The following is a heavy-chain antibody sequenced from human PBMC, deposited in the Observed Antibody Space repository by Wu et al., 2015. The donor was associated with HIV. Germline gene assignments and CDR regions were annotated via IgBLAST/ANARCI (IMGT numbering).Heavy chain of an antibody. CDR1: GYTFTDYY. CDR3: ARVGRGSYGYDPDYYYYYMDV. CDR2: ISPNSGGT. Sequence: QVQLVQSGAEVKKPGASVKVSCKASGYTFTDYYIHWVRQAPGQGLEWMGWISPNSGGTKYAQKFQGRVTMTRDTSISTAYMELSRLRSDDTAVYYCARVGRGSYGYDPDYYYYYMDVWGKGTTVTVSS. V-gene: IGHV1-2*02. D-gene: IGHD3-16*01. J-gene: IGHJ6*03.